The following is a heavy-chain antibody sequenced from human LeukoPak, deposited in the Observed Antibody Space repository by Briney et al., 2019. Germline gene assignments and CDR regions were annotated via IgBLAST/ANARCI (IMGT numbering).Heavy chain of an antibody. D-gene: IGHD2-15*01. CDR2: LNPNTLVT. V-gene: IGHV1-2*02. CDR3: ARKDGGRDGMDV. Sequence: ASVKVSCRASGYTFTDYYMHWVRQAPGQGLEWMGWLNPNTLVTKYAQHFQGRVSMTWDTSISTGYMDLHSLTPDDTAVYYCARKDGGRDGMDVWGQGTTVTVSS. J-gene: IGHJ6*02. CDR1: GYTFTDYY.